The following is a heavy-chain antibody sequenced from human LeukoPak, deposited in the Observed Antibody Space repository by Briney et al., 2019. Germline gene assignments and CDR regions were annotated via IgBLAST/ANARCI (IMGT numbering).Heavy chain of an antibody. D-gene: IGHD2-15*01. J-gene: IGHJ6*02. Sequence: SETLSLTCAVYGGSFSGYYWSWIRQPPGKGLEWIGEINHSGSTNYNPSLKSRVTISVDTSKNQFSLKLSSVTAAGTAVYYCARGGGSQAFYYYGMDVWGQGTTVTVSS. CDR1: GGSFSGYY. CDR3: ARGGGSQAFYYYGMDV. V-gene: IGHV4-34*01. CDR2: INHSGST.